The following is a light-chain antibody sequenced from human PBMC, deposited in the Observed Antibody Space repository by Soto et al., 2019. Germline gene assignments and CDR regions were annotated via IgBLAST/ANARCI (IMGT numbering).Light chain of an antibody. J-gene: IGLJ1*01. V-gene: IGLV2-14*01. CDR3: TSYTTSSTLV. CDR1: SSDVGGYNY. CDR2: DVS. Sequence: QSVLTQPASVSGSPGQSITISCNGTSSDVGGYNYVSWYQQYPGKAPKLMIYDVSNRPSGVSNRFSGSKSGNTASLTISGLQAEDEADYYCTSYTTSSTLVFGTGTKLTVL.